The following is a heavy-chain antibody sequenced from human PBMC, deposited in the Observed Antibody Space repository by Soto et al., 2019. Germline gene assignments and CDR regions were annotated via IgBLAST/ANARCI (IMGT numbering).Heavy chain of an antibody. CDR3: TSSDSSSWYAGAFDI. Sequence: PGGSLRLSCAASGFTFSSYGMHWVRQAPGKGLEWVAVISYDGSNKYYADSVKGRFTISRDNSKNTLYLQMNSLRAEDTAVYYCTSSDSSSWYAGAFDIWGQGTMVTVSS. D-gene: IGHD6-13*01. CDR1: GFTFSSYG. CDR2: ISYDGSNK. V-gene: IGHV3-30*03. J-gene: IGHJ3*02.